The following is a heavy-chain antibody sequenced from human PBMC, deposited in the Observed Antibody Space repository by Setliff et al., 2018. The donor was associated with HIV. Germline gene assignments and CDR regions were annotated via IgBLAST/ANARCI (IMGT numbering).Heavy chain of an antibody. J-gene: IGHJ4*02. CDR2: ISSRGST. V-gene: IGHV4-31*03. CDR3: ARLEKLDDISYFDY. Sequence: SETLSLTCTVSGVSISSGGYYWNWIRQHPGKGLEWIGYISSRGSTYDNPSLKSRITMSVDTSQNQVSLKLSSVTAADTAVYFCARLEKLDDISYFDYWGQGTLVTVSS. D-gene: IGHD3-3*02. CDR1: GVSISSGGYY.